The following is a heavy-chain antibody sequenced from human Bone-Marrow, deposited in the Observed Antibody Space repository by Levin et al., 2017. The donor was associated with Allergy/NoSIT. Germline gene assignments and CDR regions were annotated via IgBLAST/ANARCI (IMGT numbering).Heavy chain of an antibody. J-gene: IGHJ4*02. CDR3: ATGSGSYKIYLAY. D-gene: IGHD3-10*01. V-gene: IGHV4-30-4*01. CDR1: GGSISNGNYY. Sequence: SETLSLTCTVSGGSISNGNYYWSWIRQPPGKGLEWIGYIYYSGSTYYNPSLKSRLTISVDTSKNQFSLNLTSVTAADTAVYYCATGSGSYKIYLAYGGQGTLVPSPQ. CDR2: IYYSGST.